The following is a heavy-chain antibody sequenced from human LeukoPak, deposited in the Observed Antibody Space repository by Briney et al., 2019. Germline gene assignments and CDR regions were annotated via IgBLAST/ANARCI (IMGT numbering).Heavy chain of an antibody. D-gene: IGHD3-22*01. CDR2: MNPNSGNT. V-gene: IGHV1-8*03. J-gene: IGHJ3*02. CDR3: ARTSYYDTYAFDI. CDR1: GYTFTSYD. Sequence: ASVKASCKASGYTFTSYDINWVRQATGQGLEWMGWMNPNSGNTGYAQKFQGRVTITRNTSISTAYMELSSLRSEDTAVYYCARTSYYDTYAFDIWGQGTMVTVSS.